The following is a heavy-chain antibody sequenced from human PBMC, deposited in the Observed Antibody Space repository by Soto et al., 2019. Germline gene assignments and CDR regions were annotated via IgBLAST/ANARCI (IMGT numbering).Heavy chain of an antibody. CDR3: ARFTRGSSGDY. V-gene: IGHV3-7*01. D-gene: IGHD6-25*01. Sequence: EVQLVESGGDLVQPGGSLRLSCVASGFTFNTYWMSWVRQAPGKGLEWVANIKEDGSDTYYVDSVKGRFTISRDNAKNLLYLQMNSLGAWDTALYYCARFTRGSSGDYWGQGTLVTVSS. J-gene: IGHJ4*02. CDR1: GFTFNTYW. CDR2: IKEDGSDT.